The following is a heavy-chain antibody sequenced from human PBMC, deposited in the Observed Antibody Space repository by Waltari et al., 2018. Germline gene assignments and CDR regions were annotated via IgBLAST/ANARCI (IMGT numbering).Heavy chain of an antibody. CDR2: IYYSGST. V-gene: IGHV4-59*01. CDR3: ARSHSSSWAGSYYYGMDV. J-gene: IGHJ6*02. D-gene: IGHD6-13*01. CDR1: GGSISSYY. Sequence: QVQLQESGPGLVKPSETLSLTCTVSGGSISSYYWSWIRQPPGKGLEWIGYIYYSGSTNYNPSLKSRVTISVDTSKNQFSLKLSSVTAADTAVYYCARSHSSSWAGSYYYGMDVWGQGTTVTVSS.